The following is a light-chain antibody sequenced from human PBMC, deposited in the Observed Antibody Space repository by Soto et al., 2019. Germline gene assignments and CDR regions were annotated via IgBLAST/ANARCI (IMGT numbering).Light chain of an antibody. V-gene: IGKV1-39*01. CDR2: GAS. CDR1: QSISTY. Sequence: DIQMTQSPSSLSASIGDRITITCRASQSISTYLNWYQQKPGKAPSLLIYGASTLQSGVPSRFGGSGSATDFTLSISSLQPEDFAAYYCQQAFITPPLTFGGGTKVVIK. CDR3: QQAFITPPLT. J-gene: IGKJ4*01.